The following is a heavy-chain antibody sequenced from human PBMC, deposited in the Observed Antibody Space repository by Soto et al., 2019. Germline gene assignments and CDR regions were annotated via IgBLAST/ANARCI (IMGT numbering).Heavy chain of an antibody. V-gene: IGHV1-18*01. CDR2: VGTANANT. J-gene: IGHJ4*02. CDR1: GYTFTAYG. D-gene: IGHD2-21*01. CDR3: ARELNTDPTAYYSFAY. Sequence: QVQLVQSGPEVTMPWASVKVSCKTSGYTFTAYGLAWLRQAPGQRPEWLRWVGTANANTNYAEKFQGRVTMTSDRSTTTTYVELRSLRSDDTAVYYCARELNTDPTAYYSFAYWGQGTLVTVSS.